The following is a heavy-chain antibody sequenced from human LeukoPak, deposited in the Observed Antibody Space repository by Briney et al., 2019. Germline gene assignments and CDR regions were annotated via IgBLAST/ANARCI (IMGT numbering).Heavy chain of an antibody. V-gene: IGHV4-34*01. CDR3: ARTPQNYDSSGYYHDDAFDI. CDR1: GGSFSGYY. Sequence: SETLSLTCAVCGGSFSGYYWSWIRQPPGKGLEWIGEINHSGSTNYNPSLKSRVTISVDTSKNQFSLKLSSVTAADTAVYYCARTPQNYDSSGYYHDDAFDIWGQGTMVTVSS. D-gene: IGHD3-22*01. J-gene: IGHJ3*02. CDR2: INHSGST.